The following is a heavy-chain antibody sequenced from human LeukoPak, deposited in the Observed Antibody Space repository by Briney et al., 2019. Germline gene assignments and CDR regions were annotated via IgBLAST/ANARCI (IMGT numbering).Heavy chain of an antibody. Sequence: SETLSLTCTVSGGSISSYYWSWIRQPPGKGLEWIGYIYYSGSTNYNPSLKSRVTISVDTSKNQFSLKLSPVTAADTAVYYCARDQGYGSGWYFWFDPWGQGTLVTVSS. CDR2: IYYSGST. V-gene: IGHV4-59*01. D-gene: IGHD6-13*01. CDR1: GGSISSYY. J-gene: IGHJ5*02. CDR3: ARDQGYGSGWYFWFDP.